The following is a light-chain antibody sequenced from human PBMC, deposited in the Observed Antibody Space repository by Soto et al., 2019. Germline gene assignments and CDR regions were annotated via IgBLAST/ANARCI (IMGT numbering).Light chain of an antibody. Sequence: EIGKTESPATLPVSKKEGTTHPFLASQGVSSKLACYQQKPGQAPRLLIYGASTRATGIPARFGGSGSGTEFTLTISSLEPEDFAVYYCQQRNILPPVTFGQGTRLEIK. CDR3: QQRNILPPVT. CDR2: GAS. J-gene: IGKJ5*01. V-gene: IGKV3-15*01. CDR1: QGVSSK.